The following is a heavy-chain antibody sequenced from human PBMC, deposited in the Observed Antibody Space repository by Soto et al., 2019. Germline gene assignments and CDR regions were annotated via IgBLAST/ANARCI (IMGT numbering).Heavy chain of an antibody. CDR1: GFTFISYA. J-gene: IGHJ5*02. CDR2: ISYDGSNK. D-gene: IGHD5-18*01. Sequence: GGSLRLSCGASGFTFISYAMHWVRQAPGKGLEWVAVISYDGSNKYYADSVKGRFTISRDNSKNTLYLQMNSLRAEDTAVYYCARDARGYSYGFFNWFDPWGQGTLVTVSS. V-gene: IGHV3-30-3*01. CDR3: ARDARGYSYGFFNWFDP.